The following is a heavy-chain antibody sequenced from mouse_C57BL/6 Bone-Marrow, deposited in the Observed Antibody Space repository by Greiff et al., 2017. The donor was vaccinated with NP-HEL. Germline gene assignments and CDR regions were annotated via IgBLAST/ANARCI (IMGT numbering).Heavy chain of an antibody. CDR2: IDPEDGET. Sequence: VQLKQSGAELVKPGASVKLTCTASGFNITDYYMHWVKQRPEQGLEWIGRIDPEDGETKYAPKFQGKATITADTSSNTAYLQLSSLTSEDTAVYYCARGTYHRYFDVWGTGTTVTVSS. CDR1: GFNITDYY. V-gene: IGHV14-2*01. J-gene: IGHJ1*03. CDR3: ARGTYHRYFDV. D-gene: IGHD5-1*01.